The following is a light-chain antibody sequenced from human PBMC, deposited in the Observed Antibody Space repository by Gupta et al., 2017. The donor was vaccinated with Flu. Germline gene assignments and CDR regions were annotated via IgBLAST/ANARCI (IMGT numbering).Light chain of an antibody. V-gene: IGKV1-5*03. CDR2: TAS. CDR3: QQYKSLPYT. J-gene: IGKJ2*01. Sequence: DIQLTQSPSTLSASLGGRVTITCRTSQNINTWLAWYQQKPGKAPKLMIFTASTLHSGVPSRCTGSGSETKFTLTITSLQADDSATYYCQQYKSLPYTFGQGTKLEIK. CDR1: QNINTW.